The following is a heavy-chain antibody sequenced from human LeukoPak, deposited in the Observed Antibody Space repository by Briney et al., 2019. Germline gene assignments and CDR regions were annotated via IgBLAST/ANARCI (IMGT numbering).Heavy chain of an antibody. Sequence: SETLSLTCTISGGSISSYYWSWIRQPAGKGLEWIGRIYTSGSTNYNSSLKSRVTMSVDTSKNQFSLKLSSVTAADTAVYYCARGPDYYDSSGYVRGAFDIWGQGTMVTVSS. V-gene: IGHV4-4*07. D-gene: IGHD3-22*01. CDR3: ARGPDYYDSSGYVRGAFDI. CDR2: IYTSGST. J-gene: IGHJ3*02. CDR1: GGSISSYY.